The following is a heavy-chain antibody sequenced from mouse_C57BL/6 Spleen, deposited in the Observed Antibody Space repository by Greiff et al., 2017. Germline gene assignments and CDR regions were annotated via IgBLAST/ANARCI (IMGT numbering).Heavy chain of an antibody. D-gene: IGHD2-3*01. Sequence: EVMLVESGGGLVKPGGSLKLSCAASGFTFSSYTMSWVRQTPEKRLEWVATISGGGGNTYYPDSVKGRFTISRDNAKNTLYLQMSSLRSEDTALYYCARHGDGYWWFAYWGQGTLVTVSA. CDR2: ISGGGGNT. CDR1: GFTFSSYT. V-gene: IGHV5-9*01. J-gene: IGHJ3*01. CDR3: ARHGDGYWWFAY.